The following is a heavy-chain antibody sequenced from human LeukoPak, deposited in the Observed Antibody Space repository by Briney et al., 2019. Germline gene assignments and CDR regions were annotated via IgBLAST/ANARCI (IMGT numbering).Heavy chain of an antibody. V-gene: IGHV3-23*01. Sequence: GGSLRLSCAASGFTFSDYYMSCIRQAPGKGLEWVSTVNDRVTGTYYADSVKARFTISRDNSKNTLSLQMISLRAEDTALYYCAKGLKTAVGPYMGYHYYMDVWGKGTTVTVSS. D-gene: IGHD5-18*01. J-gene: IGHJ6*03. CDR1: GFTFSDYY. CDR3: AKGLKTAVGPYMGYHYYMDV. CDR2: VNDRVTGT.